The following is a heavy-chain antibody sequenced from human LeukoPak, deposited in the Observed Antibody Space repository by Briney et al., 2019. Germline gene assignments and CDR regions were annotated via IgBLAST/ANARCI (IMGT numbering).Heavy chain of an antibody. J-gene: IGHJ6*02. CDR1: GYTFTGYY. Sequence: ASVKVSCKASGYTFTGYYMHWVRQAPGQGLEWMGWINPNSGGTNYAQKFQGRVTMTRDTSISTAYMELSRLRSDDTAVYYCARELELRPYHGMDVWGQGTTVTVSS. V-gene: IGHV1-2*02. CDR2: INPNSGGT. D-gene: IGHD1-7*01. CDR3: ARELELRPYHGMDV.